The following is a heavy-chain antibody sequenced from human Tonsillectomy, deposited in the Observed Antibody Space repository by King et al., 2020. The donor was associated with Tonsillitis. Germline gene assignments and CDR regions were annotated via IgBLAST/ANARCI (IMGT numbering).Heavy chain of an antibody. CDR1: GASITSGTYF. CDR3: ARQILDYGDHHHLFDY. CDR2: IHYSGST. J-gene: IGHJ4*02. D-gene: IGHD4-17*01. Sequence: LQLQESGPGLAKPSETLSLTCSVSGASITSGTYFWGWIRQPPGKGLEWIGTIHYSGSTYYNPSLKGRVTISVDTSKNQFSLKVNSVTAADTAVYYCARQILDYGDHHHLFDYWGQGTLVTVSS. V-gene: IGHV4-39*01.